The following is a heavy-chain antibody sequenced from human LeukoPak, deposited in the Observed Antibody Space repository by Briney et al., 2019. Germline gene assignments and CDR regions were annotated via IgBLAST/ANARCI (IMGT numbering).Heavy chain of an antibody. D-gene: IGHD5-18*01. Sequence: QPEGSLRLSCTASKFTFSHYGMQWVRQAPGKGLEWVSVIYSGGSTYYADSVKGRFTISRDNSKNTLYLQMNSLRAEDTAVYYCVRGYSYGPNYWGQGTLVTVSS. CDR3: VRGYSYGPNY. CDR2: IYSGGST. CDR1: KFTFSHYG. J-gene: IGHJ4*02. V-gene: IGHV3-53*01.